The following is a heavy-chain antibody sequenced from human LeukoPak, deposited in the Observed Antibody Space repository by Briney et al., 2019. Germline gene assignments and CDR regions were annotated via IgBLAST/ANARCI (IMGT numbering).Heavy chain of an antibody. CDR2: IYSSGST. D-gene: IGHD5-12*01. J-gene: IGHJ4*02. Sequence: SETLSLTCTVSGGSINSYYWSWIRQPAGKGLEWIGRIYSSGSTGYNPSLKSRVTMSLDTSKNQFSLNLSSVTAADTAVYYCARVDIRTAFFAYWGQGTLVTVSS. CDR3: ARVDIRTAFFAY. CDR1: GGSINSYY. V-gene: IGHV4-4*07.